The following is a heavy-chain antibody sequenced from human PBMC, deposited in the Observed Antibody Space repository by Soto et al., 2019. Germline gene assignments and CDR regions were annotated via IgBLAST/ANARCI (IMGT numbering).Heavy chain of an antibody. D-gene: IGHD3-16*02. J-gene: IGHJ4*02. CDR2: IYYSGST. V-gene: IGHV4-31*03. CDR3: ARGGTFGGVIADY. Sequence: QVQLQESGPGLVKPSQTLSLTCTVSGGSISSGGYYWSWIRQHPGKGLEWIGYIYYSGSTYYNPSLKSRVTISVDTSKNQFSRKLSSVTAADSAVYYCARGGTFGGVIADYWGQGTLVTVSS. CDR1: GGSISSGGYY.